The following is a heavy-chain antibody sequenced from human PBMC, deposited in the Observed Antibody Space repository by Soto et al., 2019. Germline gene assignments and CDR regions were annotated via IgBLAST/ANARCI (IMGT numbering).Heavy chain of an antibody. CDR2: IHYSGATP. Sequence: ASVKVPCKASGYTFTNYYMHWLREAAGQGLEWMGVIHYSGATPTYAQKFQGRVTMARDTSTSTVYVELSSLRSEDTAVYYCARQGSPGIPAPDNWFDPWGQGTLVTVSS. CDR3: ARQGSPGIPAPDNWFDP. D-gene: IGHD6-6*01. CDR1: GYTFTNYY. J-gene: IGHJ5*02. V-gene: IGHV1-46*01.